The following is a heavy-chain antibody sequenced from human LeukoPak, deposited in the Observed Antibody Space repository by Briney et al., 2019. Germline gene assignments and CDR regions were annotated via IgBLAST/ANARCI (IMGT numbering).Heavy chain of an antibody. CDR2: IYYSGST. V-gene: IGHV4-39*07. CDR1: GGSISSSSYY. CDR3: ARVGTMVRGVIWFDP. Sequence: SETLSLTCTVSGGSISSSSYYWGWIRQPPGKGLEWIGCIYYSGSTYYNPSLKSRVTISVDTSKNQFSLKLSSVTAADTAVYYCARVGTMVRGVIWFDPWGQGTLVTVSS. J-gene: IGHJ5*02. D-gene: IGHD3-10*01.